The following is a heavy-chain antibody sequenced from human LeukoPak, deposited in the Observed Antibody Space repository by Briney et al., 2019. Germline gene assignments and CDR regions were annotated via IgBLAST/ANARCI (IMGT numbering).Heavy chain of an antibody. D-gene: IGHD5-12*01. Sequence: SETLSLTCTVSGGSISSSSYYWGWIRQPPGKGLEWIGSIYYSGSTYYNPSLKSRVTISVDTSKNQFSLKLSSVTAADTAVYYCARHPTSGYEPNCDYWGQRTLVTVSS. CDR1: GGSISSSSYY. CDR3: ARHPTSGYEPNCDY. J-gene: IGHJ4*02. CDR2: IYYSGST. V-gene: IGHV4-39*01.